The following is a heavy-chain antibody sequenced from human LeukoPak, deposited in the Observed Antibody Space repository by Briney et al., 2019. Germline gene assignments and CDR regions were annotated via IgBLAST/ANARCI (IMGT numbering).Heavy chain of an antibody. CDR1: GFTFSSYW. D-gene: IGHD1-26*01. V-gene: IGHV3-74*01. CDR2: INTDGSST. J-gene: IGHJ4*01. Sequence: GGSLRLSCAASGFTFSSYWMHWVRQAPGKGLVWVSHINTDGSSTSYVDSVKGRFTISRDNAKNTLYLQMNRLRAEDTAVYYCARDGSGGTYSYWGHGTLVTVSS. CDR3: ARDGSGGTYSY.